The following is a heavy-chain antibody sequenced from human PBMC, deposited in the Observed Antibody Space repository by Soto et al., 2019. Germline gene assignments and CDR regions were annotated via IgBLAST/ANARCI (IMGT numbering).Heavy chain of an antibody. CDR2: IDTSGST. Sequence: QGQLQQSGPGLVKPSETLSLTCTVSGGSISNYYCNWIRQPAGQGLEWIGRIDTSGSTNYNPSLKSRVTMSVDTSKQESARKLSSVTAADPSLYYCARGGQHFWSGPFDYWGRGALVTVSS. CDR3: ARGGQHFWSGPFDY. CDR1: GGSISNYY. J-gene: IGHJ4*02. D-gene: IGHD3-3*02. V-gene: IGHV4-4*07.